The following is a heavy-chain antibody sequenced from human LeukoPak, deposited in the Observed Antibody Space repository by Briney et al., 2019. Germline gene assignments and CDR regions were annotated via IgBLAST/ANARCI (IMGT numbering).Heavy chain of an antibody. D-gene: IGHD1-26*01. CDR2: IRSKANSYAT. Sequence: GGSLRLPCAASGFTFSGSAMHWVRQASGKGLEWVGRIRSKANSYATAYAASVKGRFTISRDDSKNTAYLQMNSLKTEDTAVYYCTRLVSEVGATSSGSDAFDIWGQGTMVTVSS. J-gene: IGHJ3*02. V-gene: IGHV3-73*01. CDR3: TRLVSEVGATSSGSDAFDI. CDR1: GFTFSGSA.